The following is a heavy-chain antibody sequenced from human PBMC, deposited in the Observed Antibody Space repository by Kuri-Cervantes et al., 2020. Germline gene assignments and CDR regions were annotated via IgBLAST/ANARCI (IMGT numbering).Heavy chain of an antibody. J-gene: IGHJ4*02. V-gene: IGHV3-23*01. CDR1: GSTFSSYA. CDR3: AKDLTYRSSSGFDN. CDR2: ISGSGGST. D-gene: IGHD6-6*01. Sequence: GGSLRLSCAASGSTFSSYAMSWVRQAPGKGLEWVSAISGSGGSTYYADSVKGRFTISRDNSKNTLYLQMNSLRAEDTALYYCAKDLTYRSSSGFDNWGQGTLVTVSS.